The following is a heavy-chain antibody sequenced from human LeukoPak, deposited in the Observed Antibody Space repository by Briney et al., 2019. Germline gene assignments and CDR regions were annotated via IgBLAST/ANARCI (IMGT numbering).Heavy chain of an antibody. CDR2: ISSSGSTI. D-gene: IGHD3-10*02. Sequence: HTGGSLRLSRAAPGFTFSGSAMNWVRQAPGKGLEWVSYISSSGSTICYADSVKGRFTISRDNAKNSLYLQMNSLRAEDTAVYYCAELGITMIGGVWGKGTTVTVSS. J-gene: IGHJ6*04. V-gene: IGHV3-48*03. CDR3: AELGITMIGGV. CDR1: GFTFSGSA.